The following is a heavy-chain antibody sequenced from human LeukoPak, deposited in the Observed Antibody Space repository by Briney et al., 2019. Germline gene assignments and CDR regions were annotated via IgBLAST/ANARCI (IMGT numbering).Heavy chain of an antibody. D-gene: IGHD2-15*01. CDR1: GGSISSSSYY. J-gene: IGHJ5*02. CDR2: IYYSGST. CDR3: ARGVVVVAAANWFDP. V-gene: IGHV4-39*01. Sequence: PSETLSLTCTVSGGSISSSSYYWGWIRQPPGKGLEWIGSIYYSGSTYYNPSLKSRVTISVDTSKNQFSLKLSSVTAADTAVYYWARGVVVVAAANWFDPWGQGTLVTVSS.